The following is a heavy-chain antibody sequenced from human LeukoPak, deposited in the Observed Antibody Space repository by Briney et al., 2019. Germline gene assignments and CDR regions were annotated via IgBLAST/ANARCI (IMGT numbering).Heavy chain of an antibody. CDR3: ARGSSWSYYFDY. Sequence: SETLSLTCTVSGGSVSSYYWSWIRQPPGKGLEWIGYIYYSGSTNYNPSLKSRVTISVDTSKNQFSLKVSSVTAADTAVYYCARGSSWSYYFDYWGQGTLVTVSS. CDR2: IYYSGST. D-gene: IGHD6-13*01. J-gene: IGHJ4*02. CDR1: GGSVSSYY. V-gene: IGHV4-59*08.